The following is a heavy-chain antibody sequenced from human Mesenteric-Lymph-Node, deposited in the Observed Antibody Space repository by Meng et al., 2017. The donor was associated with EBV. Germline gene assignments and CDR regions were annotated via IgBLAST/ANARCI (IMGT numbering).Heavy chain of an antibody. Sequence: QGQLQESGPGLVKPSETLSLTCTVSGGSVSSGSYYWSWIRQPPGKGLEWIGYIYYSGSTNYNPSLRSRVTISVDTSKNQFSLKLSSVTAVDTAVYYCALIIVGATHFDYWGQGTLVTVSS. J-gene: IGHJ4*02. CDR1: GGSVSSGSYY. CDR3: ALIIVGATHFDY. CDR2: IYYSGST. V-gene: IGHV4-61*01. D-gene: IGHD1-26*01.